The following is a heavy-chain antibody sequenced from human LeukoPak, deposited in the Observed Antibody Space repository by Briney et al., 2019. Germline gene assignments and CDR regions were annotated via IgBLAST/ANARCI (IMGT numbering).Heavy chain of an antibody. CDR2: INHSGST. CDR1: GGSFSGYY. Sequence: SETLSLTCAVYGGSFSGYYWSWIRQPPGKGLEWIGEINHSGSTNYNPSLKSRVTISVDTSKNQFSLKLSSVTAADTAVYYCASYAKDIVVLPAASIYWYFDLWGRGTRVTVSS. CDR3: ASYAKDIVVLPAASIYWYFDL. J-gene: IGHJ2*01. D-gene: IGHD2-2*01. V-gene: IGHV4-34*01.